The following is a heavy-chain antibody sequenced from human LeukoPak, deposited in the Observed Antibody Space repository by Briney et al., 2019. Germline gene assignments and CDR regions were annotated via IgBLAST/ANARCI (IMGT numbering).Heavy chain of an antibody. CDR3: ARDGARYSGSYYNDY. Sequence: GGSLRLSCAASGFTFSSYDLQWVRQAPGKGLEYVSAISGNGGTTYYANSVKGRFTISRDNSKNTLYLQMGSLRAEDMAVYYGARDGARYSGSYYNDYWGQGTLVTVSS. J-gene: IGHJ4*02. CDR2: ISGNGGTT. D-gene: IGHD1-26*01. CDR1: GFTFSSYD. V-gene: IGHV3-64*01.